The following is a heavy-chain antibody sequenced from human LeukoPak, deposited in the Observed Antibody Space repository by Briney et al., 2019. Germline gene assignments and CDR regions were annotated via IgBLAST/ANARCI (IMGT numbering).Heavy chain of an antibody. D-gene: IGHD3/OR15-3a*01. Sequence: GGSLRLSCAVSGFTFSSYAMTWVRQAPGKGLGWVSAIGVGGSNTFYADSVKGRFTISRDNSKNTLYLQVNSLRAEDTAVYYCAKAWTDYWYFDLWGRGTLVTVSS. CDR2: IGVGGSNT. V-gene: IGHV3-23*01. J-gene: IGHJ2*01. CDR3: AKAWTDYWYFDL. CDR1: GFTFSSYA.